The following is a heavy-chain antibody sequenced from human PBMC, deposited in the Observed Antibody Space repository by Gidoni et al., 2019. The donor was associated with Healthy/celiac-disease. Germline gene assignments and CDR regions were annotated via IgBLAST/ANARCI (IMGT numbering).Heavy chain of an antibody. CDR1: GFTFDDYA. D-gene: IGHD3-3*01. J-gene: IGHJ3*02. CDR3: AKVLVAVFGVVPTDAFDI. Sequence: EVQLVESGGGLVQPGRSLRLSCAASGFTFDDYALLWVRQAPGKGLEWVSGISWKSGSIGYADSVKGRFTISRDNAKNSLYLQMNSLRAEDTALYYCAKVLVAVFGVVPTDAFDIWGQGTMVTVSS. V-gene: IGHV3-9*01. CDR2: ISWKSGSI.